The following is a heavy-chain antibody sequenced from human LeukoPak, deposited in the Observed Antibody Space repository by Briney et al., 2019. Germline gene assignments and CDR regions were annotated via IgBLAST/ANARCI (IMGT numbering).Heavy chain of an antibody. CDR1: GGSISSSSYY. D-gene: IGHD1-7*01. Sequence: SETLSLTCTVSGGSISSSSYYWGWIRQPPGKGLEWIGSIYYSGSTYYNPSLKSRVTISVDTSKNQFSLKLSSVTAADTAVYYCARGLPALTGTTSGKRGTSRQTTQRVVRYYYYGMDVWGQGTTVTVSS. V-gene: IGHV4-39*01. J-gene: IGHJ6*02. CDR3: ARGLPALTGTTSGKRGTSRQTTQRVVRYYYYGMDV. CDR2: IYYSGST.